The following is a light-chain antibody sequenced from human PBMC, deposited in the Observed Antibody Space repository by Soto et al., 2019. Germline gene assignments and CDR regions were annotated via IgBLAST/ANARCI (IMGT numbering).Light chain of an antibody. CDR1: QSINKW. J-gene: IGKJ5*01. CDR3: QQANSFPIS. Sequence: DIQMTKSPSTLSASVGDTITITCRASQSINKWLAWYQQKPGKAPKLLIYGASSLQSGVLSRFSGSGSGTDFTLTISNLQPEDFATYYCQQANSFPISFGQGTRLEIK. CDR2: GAS. V-gene: IGKV1-12*01.